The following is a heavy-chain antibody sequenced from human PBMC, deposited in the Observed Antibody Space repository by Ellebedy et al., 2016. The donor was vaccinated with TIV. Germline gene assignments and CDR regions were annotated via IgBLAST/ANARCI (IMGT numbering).Heavy chain of an antibody. Sequence: GGSLRLXXAASGFTVNSNYMSWVRQAPGKGLEWVSIINSGGGTYYADSVKGRFTISRDSAKNTVDLQMNSRRAEDTAVYYCARGRGYILDHWGQGTLVTVSS. CDR1: GFTVNSNY. J-gene: IGHJ4*02. V-gene: IGHV3-53*01. CDR3: ARGRGYILDH. D-gene: IGHD5-12*01. CDR2: INSGGGT.